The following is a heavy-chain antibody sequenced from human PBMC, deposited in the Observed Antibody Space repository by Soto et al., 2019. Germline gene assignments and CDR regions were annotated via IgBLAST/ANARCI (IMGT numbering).Heavy chain of an antibody. CDR3: VRIRYLFPSSVLWLDP. Sequence: SETLSLTCAVYGGFLSESYWNWIRQPQGKGLEWIGEINNVGCTTYNPPLKSRVTMSVITSQNQFSLRLFSVTAADTAMYFCVRIRYLFPSSVLWLDPWGQGTPVTVSS. J-gene: IGHJ5*02. CDR2: INNVGCT. CDR1: GGFLSESY. V-gene: IGHV4-34*01. D-gene: IGHD3-16*01.